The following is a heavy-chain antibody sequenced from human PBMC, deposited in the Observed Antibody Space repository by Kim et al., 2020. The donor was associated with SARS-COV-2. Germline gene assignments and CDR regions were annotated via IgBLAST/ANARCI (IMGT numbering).Heavy chain of an antibody. V-gene: IGHV4-31*02. D-gene: IGHD6-13*01. CDR3: ARTEQLGYYFDY. J-gene: IGHJ4*02. Sequence: YYNPSLKSRVTISVDTSKNQFSLKLSSVTAADTAVYYCARTEQLGYYFDYWGQGTLVTVSS.